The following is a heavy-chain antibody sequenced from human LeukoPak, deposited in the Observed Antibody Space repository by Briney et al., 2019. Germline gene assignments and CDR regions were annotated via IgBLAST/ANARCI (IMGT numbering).Heavy chain of an antibody. CDR2: IIPLFATS. D-gene: IGHD3-9*01. Sequence: GASVTVSCKASGGIFSSYAISWVRQAPGQGLEWMGGIIPLFATSNYAQKFQGRVTITADESTSTAYMELSSLRSEDTAVYYCARAPEGILTGDDTFTNWFDPWGQGTLVTVSS. J-gene: IGHJ5*02. CDR1: GGIFSSYA. CDR3: ARAPEGILTGDDTFTNWFDP. V-gene: IGHV1-69*13.